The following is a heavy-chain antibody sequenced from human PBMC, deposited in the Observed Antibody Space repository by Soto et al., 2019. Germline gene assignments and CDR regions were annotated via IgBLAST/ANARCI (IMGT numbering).Heavy chain of an antibody. CDR3: ARGGYCSGGSCLYYYYYYYMDV. D-gene: IGHD2-15*01. Sequence: SETLSLTCAVYGGSFSGYYWSWIRQPPGKGLEWIGEINHSGSTNYNPSLKSRVTISVDTSKNQFSLKLSSVTAADTAVYYCARGGYCSGGSCLYYYYYYYMDVWGKGTTVTVSS. J-gene: IGHJ6*03. V-gene: IGHV4-34*01. CDR2: INHSGST. CDR1: GGSFSGYY.